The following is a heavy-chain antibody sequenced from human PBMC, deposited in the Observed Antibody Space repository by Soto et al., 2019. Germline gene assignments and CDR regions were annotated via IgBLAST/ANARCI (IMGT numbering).Heavy chain of an antibody. CDR1: GFTFSSYG. V-gene: IGHV3-33*01. J-gene: IGHJ4*02. D-gene: IGHD1-26*01. CDR3: ARDLGVDFDY. CDR2: IWYDGSNK. Sequence: QVQLVESGGGVVQPGRSLRLSCAASGFTFSSYGMHWVRQAPGKGLEWVAVIWYDGSNKYYADSVKGRFTISRDNSKNTLYLQMNRLRAEDTAVYYCARDLGVDFDYWGQGTLVTVSS.